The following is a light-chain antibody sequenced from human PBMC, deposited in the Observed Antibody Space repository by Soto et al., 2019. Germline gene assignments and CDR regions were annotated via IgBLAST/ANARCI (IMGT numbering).Light chain of an antibody. CDR2: KIS. J-gene: IGKJ5*01. CDR1: QSIVHSDGNTY. Sequence: DIVMPQTPLSSPVTLGQPASISCRSSQSIVHSDGNTYLSWLQQRPGQPPRFLIDKISNRFSGVPDRVSGRGAGTDFKLTISRVVAEDVGVYDFLQATQLPVTFGQGTRLEPK. V-gene: IGKV2-24*01. CDR3: LQATQLPVT.